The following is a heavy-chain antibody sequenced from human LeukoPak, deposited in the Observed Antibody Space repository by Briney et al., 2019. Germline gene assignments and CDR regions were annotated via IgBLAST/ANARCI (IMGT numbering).Heavy chain of an antibody. D-gene: IGHD2-21*01. CDR1: GFTFNNYA. Sequence: GGSLRLSCAASGFTFNNYAMSWVRQAPGKGLEWVSSISAGGGVTYYADSVKGRFTTSRDNSNKKVFLQMNSLRADDTAVYYCAKAGWYSAKTYATYDDAYDIWGRGTMVTVSS. CDR3: AKAGWYSAKTYATYDDAYDI. V-gene: IGHV3-23*01. CDR2: ISAGGGVT. J-gene: IGHJ3*02.